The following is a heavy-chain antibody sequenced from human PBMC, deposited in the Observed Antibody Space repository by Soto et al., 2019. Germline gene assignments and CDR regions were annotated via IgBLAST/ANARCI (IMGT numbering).Heavy chain of an antibody. CDR2: IWYDGSNK. CDR3: ARDGRYCSGGSCLGLYYYYYMDV. Sequence: QVQLVESGGGVVQPGRSLRLSCAASGFTFSSYGMHWVRQAPGKGLEWVAVIWYDGSNKYYADSVKGRFTISRDNSKNTRYRQMNSRRAEDTAVYYCARDGRYCSGGSCLGLYYYYYMDVWGKGTTVTVSS. CDR1: GFTFSSYG. V-gene: IGHV3-33*01. J-gene: IGHJ6*03. D-gene: IGHD2-15*01.